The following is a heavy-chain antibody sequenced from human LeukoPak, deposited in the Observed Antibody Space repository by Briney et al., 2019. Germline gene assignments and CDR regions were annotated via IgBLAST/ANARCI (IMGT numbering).Heavy chain of an antibody. CDR3: AKKRDILPGYHNFDF. V-gene: IGHV3-23*01. CDR1: GFTFSTYA. CDR2: ISGSGGAT. D-gene: IGHD3-9*01. J-gene: IGHJ4*02. Sequence: GGSLRLSCAASGFTFSTYAMSWVRQTPGKGLEWVSIISGSGGATDYADSVKGRFTISRDSSRTTLYLQMNSLRAEDTAVYYCAKKRDILPGYHNFDFWGQGTLVTVSS.